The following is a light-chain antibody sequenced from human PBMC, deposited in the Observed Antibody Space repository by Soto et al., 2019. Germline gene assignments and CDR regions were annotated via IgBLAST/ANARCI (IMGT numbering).Light chain of an antibody. J-gene: IGLJ1*01. CDR3: CSYAATTHV. V-gene: IGLV2-11*01. Sequence: QSALTQPPSVSGSPGQSVTISCTGTSSDIGGYNYVSWYQQLPGKAPKVMIYDVSKRPSRVPDRFSGSNSGNTASLTISGLQAEDEADYYCCSYAATTHVFGTGTKVTVL. CDR2: DVS. CDR1: SSDIGGYNY.